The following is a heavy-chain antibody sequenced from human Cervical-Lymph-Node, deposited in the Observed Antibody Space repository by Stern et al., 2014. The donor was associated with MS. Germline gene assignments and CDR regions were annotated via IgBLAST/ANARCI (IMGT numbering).Heavy chain of an antibody. D-gene: IGHD1-1*01. V-gene: IGHV3-30-3*02. CDR2: ISYDGSNH. J-gene: IGHJ4*02. CDR1: GFTFGSHT. CDR3: AKPALARYFDY. Sequence: VQLVESGGGVVQPGRSLRLSCAASGFTFGSHTMHWVRQAPGKGLDLVVVISYDGSNHDYSDSVKGRFTISRYNSNNSLYLQMNSLGAEDTAVCYCAKPALARYFDYWGQGTQVTVSS.